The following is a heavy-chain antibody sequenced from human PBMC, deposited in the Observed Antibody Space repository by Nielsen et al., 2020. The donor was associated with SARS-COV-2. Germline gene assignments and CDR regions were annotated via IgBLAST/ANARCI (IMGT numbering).Heavy chain of an antibody. CDR1: GFTFSPYA. Sequence: GGSLRLSCAASGFTFSPYAMHWVRQAPGKGLDWVAVISYDGSNNFYADSVKGRFTISRDNSKNTLYLQMNSLRAEDTAVYYCARGGGRYWEATYFDYWGQGTLVTVSS. CDR2: ISYDGSNN. J-gene: IGHJ4*02. D-gene: IGHD3-10*01. V-gene: IGHV3-30*04. CDR3: ARGGGRYWEATYFDY.